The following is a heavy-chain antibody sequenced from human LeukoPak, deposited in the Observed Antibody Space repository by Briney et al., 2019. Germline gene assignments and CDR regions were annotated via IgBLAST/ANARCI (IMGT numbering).Heavy chain of an antibody. CDR1: GFTFSSYW. D-gene: IGHD3-9*01. CDR2: IYSGGNT. CDR3: ARDRPYYDILTGYYIGEAFDI. J-gene: IGHJ3*02. V-gene: IGHV3-53*01. Sequence: GESLRLSCAASGFTFSSYWMHWVRQAPGKGLEWVSVIYSGGNTYYADSVKGRFTISRDNSKNTLYLQMNSLRAEDTAVYYCARDRPYYDILTGYYIGEAFDIWGQGTMVTVSS.